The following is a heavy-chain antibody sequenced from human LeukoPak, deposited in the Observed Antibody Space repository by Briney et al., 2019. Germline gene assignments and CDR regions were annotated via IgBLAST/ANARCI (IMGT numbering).Heavy chain of an antibody. V-gene: IGHV4-59*01. J-gene: IGHJ4*02. CDR1: GVTISSYN. CDR2: IYYSGST. Sequence: PSETLSLTCTVSGVTISSYNWSWIRQPPGKGLEWIGYIYYSGSTNYNASLKSRVAISVDTSKNQFSLKLSAVTAADTGVYYCARGGSSGYYLPYYFDYWGQGTLVTVSS. D-gene: IGHD3-22*01. CDR3: ARGGSSGYYLPYYFDY.